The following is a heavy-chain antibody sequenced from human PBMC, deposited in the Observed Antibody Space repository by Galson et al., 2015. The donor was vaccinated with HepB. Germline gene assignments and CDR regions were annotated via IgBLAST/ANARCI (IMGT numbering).Heavy chain of an antibody. CDR1: GFTFTDSW. CDR3: ARDCPRSGAGCGMDV. Sequence: SLRLSCAASGFTFTDSWMSWVRQAPGKGLEWVGNIHPDGSATEFVDTLRGRFTISRDNSKNTLYLQMNSLRAEDTAVYYCARDCPRSGAGCGMDVWGQGTTVTVSS. V-gene: IGHV3-7*01. J-gene: IGHJ6*02. CDR2: IHPDGSAT. D-gene: IGHD1-26*01.